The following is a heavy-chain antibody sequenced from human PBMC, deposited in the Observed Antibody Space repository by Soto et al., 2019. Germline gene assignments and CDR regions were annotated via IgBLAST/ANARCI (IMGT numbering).Heavy chain of an antibody. CDR1: GYTFTSYD. V-gene: IGHV1-8*01. CDR2: MNPNSGNT. Sequence: SSVKVSCKASGYTFTSYDINWVRQATGQGLDWMGWMNPNSGNTGYAQKFQGRVTMTRNTSISTAYMELSSLGSEDTAVYYCASTPLCSSTSCYYYYYYGMDVWGQGTTVTVSS. D-gene: IGHD2-2*01. CDR3: ASTPLCSSTSCYYYYYYGMDV. J-gene: IGHJ6*02.